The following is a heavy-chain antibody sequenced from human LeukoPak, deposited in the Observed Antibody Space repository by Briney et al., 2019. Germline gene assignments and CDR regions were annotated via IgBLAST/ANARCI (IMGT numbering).Heavy chain of an antibody. CDR3: AKDHLPGIVVADRDY. CDR2: ISGSGGST. CDR1: GFTFSRYG. V-gene: IGHV3-23*01. Sequence: GGSLRLSCAASGFTFSRYGMSWVRQAPGKGLEWVSAISGSGGSTYYADAVKGRFTISRDNSKNTLYLQINSLRAEDTAVYYCAKDHLPGIVVADRDYWGQGTLVTVSS. D-gene: IGHD6-19*01. J-gene: IGHJ4*02.